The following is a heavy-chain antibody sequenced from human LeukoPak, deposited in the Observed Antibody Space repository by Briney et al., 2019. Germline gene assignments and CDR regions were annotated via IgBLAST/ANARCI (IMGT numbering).Heavy chain of an antibody. D-gene: IGHD2-2*01. V-gene: IGHV1-3*01. Sequence: ASVKVSCKASGYTFTSYAMHWVRQAPGQRLEWMGWINAGNGNTKYSQKFQDRVTITRDTSASTAYMELSSLGSGDTAVYYCARATVTVPAARLDVWGQGTTVIVSS. J-gene: IGHJ6*02. CDR1: GYTFTSYA. CDR3: ARATVTVPAARLDV. CDR2: INAGNGNT.